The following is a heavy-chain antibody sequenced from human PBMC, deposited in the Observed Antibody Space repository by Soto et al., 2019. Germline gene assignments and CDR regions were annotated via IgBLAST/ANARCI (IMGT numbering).Heavy chain of an antibody. Sequence: QLQLQESGPGLVKSSETLSLTCTVSGGSISSSFYYWAWIRQSPGEGLEWIGSVSYSGGTYYNPSLKSRVTISIDTSTNQFSLKVTSVTAADTAVYYCARHNWNDYYGMDVWGQGTTVTVSS. V-gene: IGHV4-39*01. CDR2: VSYSGGT. CDR3: ARHNWNDYYGMDV. CDR1: GGSISSSFYY. J-gene: IGHJ6*02. D-gene: IGHD1-20*01.